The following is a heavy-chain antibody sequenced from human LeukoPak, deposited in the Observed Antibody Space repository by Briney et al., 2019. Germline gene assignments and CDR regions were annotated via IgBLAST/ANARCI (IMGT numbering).Heavy chain of an antibody. J-gene: IGHJ4*02. CDR3: ARDSSGYFDYFDY. V-gene: IGHV3-66*01. CDR1: GFTVSSNY. D-gene: IGHD3-22*01. Sequence: GGSLRLSCAASGFTVSSNYMSWVRQAPGKGLEWVSVIYSGGSTYYADSVKGRFTISRDNAKNSLYLQMNSPRAEDTAVYYCARDSSGYFDYFDYWGQGTLVTVPS. CDR2: IYSGGST.